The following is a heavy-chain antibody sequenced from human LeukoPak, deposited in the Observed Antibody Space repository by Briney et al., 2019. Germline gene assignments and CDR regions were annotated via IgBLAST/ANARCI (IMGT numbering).Heavy chain of an antibody. Sequence: GGSLRLSCAAAGFTFSNYGMHWVRQAPGKGLEWVAFIRYDGSNEYYADSVKGRFTISRDNSKNTLYLQMNSLRTEDTAVYYCARGLYYYDSSGYPDWGQGTLVTVSS. D-gene: IGHD3-22*01. J-gene: IGHJ4*02. CDR1: GFTFSNYG. CDR2: IRYDGSNE. V-gene: IGHV3-30*02. CDR3: ARGLYYYDSSGYPD.